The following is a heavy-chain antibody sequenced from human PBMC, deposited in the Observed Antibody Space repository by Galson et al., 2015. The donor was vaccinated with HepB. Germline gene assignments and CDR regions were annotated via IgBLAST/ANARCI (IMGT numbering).Heavy chain of an antibody. CDR2: IKSKTDGGTT. CDR1: GFTFSNAW. J-gene: IGHJ4*02. D-gene: IGHD3-10*01. Sequence: SLRLSCAASGFTFSNAWMSWVRQAPGKGLEWVGRIKSKTDGGTTDYAAPVKGRFTISRDDSKNTLYLQMNSLKTEDTAVYYCTTDSTMVRGVIHVFDYWGQGTLVTVSS. V-gene: IGHV3-15*01. CDR3: TTDSTMVRGVIHVFDY.